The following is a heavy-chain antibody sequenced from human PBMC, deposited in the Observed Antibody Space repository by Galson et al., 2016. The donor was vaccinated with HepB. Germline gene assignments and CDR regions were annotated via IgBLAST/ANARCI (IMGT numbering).Heavy chain of an antibody. Sequence: SVKVSCKASGYTFTSYHIHWVRQAPGQGLEWMGIINPSAGGARYGQKFQDRVTMTRDTSTSTVYMELSSLRSEDTAVYYCAGYSVRGPGSSRIFDYWGQGTLVTVSS. CDR1: GYTFTSYH. J-gene: IGHJ4*02. D-gene: IGHD6-6*01. CDR3: AGYSVRGPGSSRIFDY. V-gene: IGHV1-46*01. CDR2: INPSAGGA.